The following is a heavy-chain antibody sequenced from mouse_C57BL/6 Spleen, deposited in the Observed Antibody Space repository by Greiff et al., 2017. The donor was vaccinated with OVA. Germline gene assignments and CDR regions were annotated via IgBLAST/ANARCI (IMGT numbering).Heavy chain of an antibody. V-gene: IGHV10-3*01. J-gene: IGHJ4*01. CDR1: GFTFNTYA. Sequence: EVQLVESGGGLVQPKGSLKLSCAASGFTFNTYAMHWVRQAPGKGLEWVARIRSKSSNYTTYYADSVKDRFTISRDDSQSMLYLQMNNLKTEDTAMYYCVRAYDGQYYYAMDYWGQGTSVTVSS. CDR3: VRAYDGQYYYAMDY. D-gene: IGHD2-3*01. CDR2: IRSKSSNYTT.